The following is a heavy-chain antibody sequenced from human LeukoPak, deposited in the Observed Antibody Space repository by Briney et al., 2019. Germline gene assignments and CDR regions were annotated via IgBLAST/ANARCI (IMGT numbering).Heavy chain of an antibody. CDR1: GFTFSSYA. D-gene: IGHD3-10*01. V-gene: IGHV3-23*01. J-gene: IGHJ4*02. CDR2: ICGGGGST. CDR3: AKDGTRITTTY. Sequence: AGGSLRLSCAASGFTFSSYAMSWVRQAPGKGLEWVSAICGGGGSTYYADSVKGRFTISRDNSKNTLYLQMNSLRAEDTAVYYCAKDGTRITTTYWGQGTLVTVSS.